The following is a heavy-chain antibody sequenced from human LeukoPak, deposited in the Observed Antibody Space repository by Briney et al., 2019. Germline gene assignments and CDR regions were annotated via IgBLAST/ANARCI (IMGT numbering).Heavy chain of an antibody. D-gene: IGHD6-13*01. CDR3: ATSAYSSSSQFDY. CDR2: ISPNSGGT. V-gene: IGHV1-2*02. J-gene: IGHJ4*02. CDR1: GYTFTDYY. Sequence: ASVTVSCKASGYTFTDYYMHWVRQAPGQGLEWMGWISPNSGGTNYAQKFQGRVTMTRDTSINTAYMEVTRLRYDDTAVYYCATSAYSSSSQFDYWGQGTLVTASS.